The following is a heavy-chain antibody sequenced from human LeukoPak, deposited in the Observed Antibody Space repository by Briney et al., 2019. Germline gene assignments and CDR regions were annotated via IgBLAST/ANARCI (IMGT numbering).Heavy chain of an antibody. V-gene: IGHV3-23*01. CDR3: AKGSSSSCCGNCHY. CDR1: GFTFSSYA. Sequence: PGGSLRLSCAASGFTFSSYAMSWVRQAPGKGLEWVSSICGSGDTTYYADSVKGRFTISRDNSKNTLYMQVTSLRAEDTAVYYCAKGSSSSCCGNCHYWGQGTLVTVSS. J-gene: IGHJ4*02. D-gene: IGHD6-13*01. CDR2: ICGSGDTT.